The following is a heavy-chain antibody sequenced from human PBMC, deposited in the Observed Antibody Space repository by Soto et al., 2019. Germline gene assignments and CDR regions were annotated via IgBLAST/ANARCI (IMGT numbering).Heavy chain of an antibody. Sequence: QVQLVQSGAEVKKPGASVKVSCKASGYTFTSYGISWVRQAPGQGLEWMGWISAGNGNTKYSQKFQGRVTITRDTSASTAYMELSSLRSEDTAVYYCARALGATSYWGQGTLVTVSS. V-gene: IGHV1-18*01. CDR2: ISAGNGNT. D-gene: IGHD1-26*01. CDR3: ARALGATSY. J-gene: IGHJ4*02. CDR1: GYTFTSYG.